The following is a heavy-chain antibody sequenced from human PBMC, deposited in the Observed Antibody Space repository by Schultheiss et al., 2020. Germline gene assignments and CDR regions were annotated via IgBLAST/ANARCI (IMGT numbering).Heavy chain of an antibody. J-gene: IGHJ6*02. Sequence: GGSLRLSCAASGFTFSSYGMHWVRQAPGKGLEWVSVIYSGGSTYYADSVKGSFTISRDNSKNTLYLQMNSLRAEDTAVYYCARVSDCSSTSCYPYYYYGMDVWGQGTTVTVSS. D-gene: IGHD2-2*01. CDR1: GFTFSSYG. CDR3: ARVSDCSSTSCYPYYYYGMDV. V-gene: IGHV3-66*01. CDR2: IYSGGST.